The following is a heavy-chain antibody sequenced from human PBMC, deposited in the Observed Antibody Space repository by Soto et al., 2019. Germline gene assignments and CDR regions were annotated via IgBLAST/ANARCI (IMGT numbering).Heavy chain of an antibody. CDR3: TRGPRSTSTGTGAF. J-gene: IGHJ4*02. CDR2: INDDGIST. V-gene: IGHV3-74*01. CDR1: GFTFGMYW. D-gene: IGHD1-1*01. Sequence: PWWSLRLSCAPSGFTFGMYWMHWVRQAPGKGPEWVSRINDDGISTNYADSVKGRFTISRDNAKNTLYLQMNALRVEDTAVYYCTRGPRSTSTGTGAFWGQGTLVTVS.